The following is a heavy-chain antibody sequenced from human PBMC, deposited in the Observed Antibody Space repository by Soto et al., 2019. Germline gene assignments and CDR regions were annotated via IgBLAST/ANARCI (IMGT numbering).Heavy chain of an antibody. CDR3: ARNMVYYYGPGSGNGHGV. V-gene: IGHV1-2*02. CDR2: INPKFGDT. CDR1: GYTFSAYY. J-gene: IGHJ6*02. D-gene: IGHD3-10*01. Sequence: QVQLVQSGAEVKEPGDSVRVSCEASGYTFSAYYIHWVRQAPGQGLEWMGWINPKFGDTTYAQDFQGRVTMTRDMSIRTVYMGLSRLTSDDTAIYYCARNMVYYYGPGSGNGHGVWGQGTTVTVFS.